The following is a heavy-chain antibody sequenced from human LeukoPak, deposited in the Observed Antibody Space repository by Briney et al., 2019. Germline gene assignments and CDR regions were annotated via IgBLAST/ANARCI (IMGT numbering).Heavy chain of an antibody. CDR3: ARALPPYYYDSSGFDP. Sequence: PSETLSLTCTVSGGSISSYYWSWIRQPPGKGLEWIGYIYTSGSTNYNPSLKSRVTISVDTSKNQFSLKLSSVTAADTAVYYCARALPPYYYDSSGFDPWGQGTLVTVSS. D-gene: IGHD3-22*01. J-gene: IGHJ5*02. V-gene: IGHV4-4*09. CDR1: GGSISSYY. CDR2: IYTSGST.